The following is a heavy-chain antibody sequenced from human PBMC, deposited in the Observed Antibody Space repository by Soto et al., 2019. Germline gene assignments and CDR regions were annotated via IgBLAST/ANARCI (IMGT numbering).Heavy chain of an antibody. V-gene: IGHV3-30-3*01. CDR2: ISYDGSNK. CDR3: VIGSRYSGGYYPFDF. J-gene: IGHJ4*02. D-gene: IGHD3-22*01. CDR1: GFTFSTYA. Sequence: QVQLVESGGGVVQPGRSLRLSCAASGFTFSTYAMHWVRQAPGKGLEWVAVISYDGSNKYYADSVKGRFTISRDNSKNTLHLETNSLRAEDTAVYYCVIGSRYSGGYYPFDFWGQGTLVGVSS.